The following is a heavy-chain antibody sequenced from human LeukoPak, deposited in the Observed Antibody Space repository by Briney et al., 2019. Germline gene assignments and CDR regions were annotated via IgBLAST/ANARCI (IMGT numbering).Heavy chain of an antibody. J-gene: IGHJ5*02. Sequence: PSETLSLTCAVYGGSFSGYYWNWIRQPPGKGLEWIGEINHSGSTNYNPSLKSRVTISVDTSKNQFSLKLSSVTAADTAVYYCARDFSLGYDFWSGYYPWFNPWGQGTLVTVSS. CDR2: INHSGST. CDR1: GGSFSGYY. D-gene: IGHD3-3*01. CDR3: ARDFSLGYDFWSGYYPWFNP. V-gene: IGHV4-34*01.